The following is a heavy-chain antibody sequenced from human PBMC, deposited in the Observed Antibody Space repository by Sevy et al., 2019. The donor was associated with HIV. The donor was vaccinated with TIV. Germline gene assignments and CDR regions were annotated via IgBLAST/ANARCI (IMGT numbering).Heavy chain of an antibody. D-gene: IGHD5-12*01. J-gene: IGHJ4*02. Sequence: GGSLRLSCAASGFSLSDYAIHWARQGPVKGLEWLTVISFDGGNKYYADSVKGRFTISRENSKNTVSLPMNSLVPDDTALYYCARGPYNSGLRLDFWGRGILVTVSS. V-gene: IGHV3-30-3*01. CDR1: GFSLSDYA. CDR3: ARGPYNSGLRLDF. CDR2: ISFDGGNK.